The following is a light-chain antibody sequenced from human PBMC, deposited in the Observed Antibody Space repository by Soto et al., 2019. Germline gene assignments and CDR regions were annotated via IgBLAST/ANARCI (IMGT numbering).Light chain of an antibody. V-gene: IGLV2-11*01. CDR1: SSDVGGYNY. CDR3: CSYAASHTFV. Sequence: QSALTQPRSVSGSPGQSVTISCTGTSSDVGGYNYVSWYQQHPVRAPKLLIYEVTERPSGAPDRLSGSKSGNTASLTISGLQAEDEGDYYCCSYAASHTFVFGGGTKLTVL. CDR2: EVT. J-gene: IGLJ2*01.